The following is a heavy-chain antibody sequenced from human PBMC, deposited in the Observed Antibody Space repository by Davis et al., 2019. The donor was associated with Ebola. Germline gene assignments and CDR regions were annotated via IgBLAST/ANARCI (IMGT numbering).Heavy chain of an antibody. CDR1: GGSISSYY. CDR2: IYYSGST. Sequence: MPSETLSLTCTVSGGSISSYYWSWIRQPPGKGLEWVGYIYYSGSTSYNPSLKSRLTISVDTSKNQFSLKLSAVTAADTAVYYCARHGLYYGSGSNKKWFDPGGQGTLVTVSS. V-gene: IGHV4-59*08. CDR3: ARHGLYYGSGSNKKWFDP. D-gene: IGHD3-10*01. J-gene: IGHJ5*02.